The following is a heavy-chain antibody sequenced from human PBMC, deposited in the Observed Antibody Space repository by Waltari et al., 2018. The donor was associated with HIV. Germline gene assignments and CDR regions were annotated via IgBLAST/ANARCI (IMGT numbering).Heavy chain of an antibody. CDR1: GFTFSSYA. J-gene: IGHJ4*02. CDR3: AKDLSSISMIVPRSYFDY. V-gene: IGHV3-23*01. CDR2: ISNSGGST. Sequence: EVQLLESGGGLVQPGGSLRLSCAASGFTFSSYAMIWVRQAPGKGLEWVSAISNSGGSTYYADSVKGRFTISRDNSKNTLYLQMNSLRDEDTVVYYCAKDLSSISMIVPRSYFDYWGQGTLVTVSS. D-gene: IGHD3-22*01.